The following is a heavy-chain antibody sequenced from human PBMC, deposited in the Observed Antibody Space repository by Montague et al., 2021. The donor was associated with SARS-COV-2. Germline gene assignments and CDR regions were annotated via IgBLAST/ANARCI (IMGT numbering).Heavy chain of an antibody. J-gene: IGHJ4*02. V-gene: IGHV4-34*12. CDR2: FFHIEST. CDR3: SRKGSGRSDLDY. D-gene: IGHD1-26*01. Sequence: SETLSLTCSRLGSSNFGEDRRSTRLNSTDQGISYAVVFFHIESTKYKPSLKGRVSMSVDKSWNQFSLRLTSVTAADTAIYYCSRKGSGRSDLDYWGQGTLGTVSS. CDR1: GSSNFGED.